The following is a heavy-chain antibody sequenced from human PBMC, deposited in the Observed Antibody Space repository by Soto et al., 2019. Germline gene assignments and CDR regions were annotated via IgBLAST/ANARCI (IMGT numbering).Heavy chain of an antibody. J-gene: IGHJ2*01. D-gene: IGHD1-26*01. CDR3: ARGGSLYWYFDL. Sequence: QVQLVQSGAEVKKPGASVQVSCKASGYNFTSYAMHWVRQAPGQRLEWMGWINAGNGNTKYSQKFQGRVTITRDTSASTAYMELSSLRSEDTAVYYCARGGSLYWYFDLWGRGTLVTVSS. CDR2: INAGNGNT. V-gene: IGHV1-3*01. CDR1: GYNFTSYA.